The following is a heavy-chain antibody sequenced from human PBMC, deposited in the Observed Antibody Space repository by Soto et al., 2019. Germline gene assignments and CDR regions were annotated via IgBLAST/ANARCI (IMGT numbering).Heavy chain of an antibody. Sequence: GGSLRLSCAASGFTFSSYGMYWVRQAPGKGLECVAYISHDGGNRYSADSVKGRFTIFRDNSKNTLYLQMNSLGSEDGAVYYCAKDRRDGYFDNWGQGTMVTVSS. V-gene: IGHV3-30*18. J-gene: IGHJ4*03. CDR1: GFTFSSYG. CDR3: AKDRRDGYFDN. CDR2: ISHDGGNR.